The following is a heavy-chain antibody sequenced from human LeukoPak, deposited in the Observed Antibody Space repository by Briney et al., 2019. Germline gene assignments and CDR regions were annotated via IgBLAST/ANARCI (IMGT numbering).Heavy chain of an antibody. CDR1: GFTFDDYA. Sequence: GGSLRLSCVASGFTFDDYAMHWVRHAPGKGLEWVSGISWNSGSIGYADSVKGRFTISRDNAKNSLYLQMNSLRAEDTALNYCAKATTTYYGSAFDYWGQGTLVTVSS. J-gene: IGHJ4*02. CDR2: ISWNSGSI. D-gene: IGHD3-22*01. V-gene: IGHV3-9*01. CDR3: AKATTTYYGSAFDY.